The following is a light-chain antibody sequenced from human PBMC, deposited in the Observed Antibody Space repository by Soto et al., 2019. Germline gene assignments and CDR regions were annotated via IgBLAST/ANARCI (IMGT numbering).Light chain of an antibody. CDR2: KAS. Sequence: DIQMTQSPSPLSASVGDRVTITCRASQSITDWLAWYQQNPGKAPKFLIYKASNLAWGVPSRFSGRGSGTEFGITISSVQPDDFANYDWQYWDEYSWTFGQGAKVESK. CDR3: QYWDEYSWT. CDR1: QSITDW. J-gene: IGKJ1*01. V-gene: IGKV1-5*03.